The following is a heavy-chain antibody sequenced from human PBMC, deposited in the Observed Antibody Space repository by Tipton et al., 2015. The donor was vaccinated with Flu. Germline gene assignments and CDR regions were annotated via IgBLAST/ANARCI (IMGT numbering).Heavy chain of an antibody. CDR3: AREPYYYMDV. J-gene: IGHJ6*03. CDR1: GFTVSSNY. V-gene: IGHV3-66*01. CDR2: IYSGGST. Sequence: SLRLSCAASGFTVSSNYMSWVRQAPGKGLEWVSVIYSGGSTYYADSVKGRFTISRDNAKNSLYLQMNSLRAEDTAVYYCAREPYYYMDVWGKGTTVTVSS.